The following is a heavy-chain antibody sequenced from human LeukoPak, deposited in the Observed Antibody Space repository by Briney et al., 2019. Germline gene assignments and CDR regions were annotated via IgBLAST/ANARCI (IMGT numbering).Heavy chain of an antibody. D-gene: IGHD6-13*01. CDR3: ATTTGQLAKNWFDP. CDR1: GGSISRSSYY. CDR2: IYYSGST. Sequence: SETLSLTCTVSGGSISRSSYYWGWIRQPPGKGLEWIGSIYYSGSTYYNPSLKSRVTISVDTSKNQFSLKLSSVTAADTAVYYCATTTGQLAKNWFDPWGQGTLVTVSS. V-gene: IGHV4-39*07. J-gene: IGHJ5*02.